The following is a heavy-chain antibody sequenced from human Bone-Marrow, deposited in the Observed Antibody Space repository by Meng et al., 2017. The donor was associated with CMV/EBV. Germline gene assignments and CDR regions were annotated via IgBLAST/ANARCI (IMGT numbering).Heavy chain of an antibody. V-gene: IGHV3-53*01. Sequence: GGSLRLSCAASGFTVSSNYMSWVRQAPGKGLEWVSVIYSGGSTYYADSVKGRFTISRDNSKNTLYLQMNSLRAEDTAVYYCARDPATGPRGDYFESWDPGTRVHGSS. CDR1: GFTVSSNY. CDR3: ARDPATGPRGDYFES. CDR2: IYSGGST. D-gene: IGHD3-16*01. J-gene: IGHJ4*02.